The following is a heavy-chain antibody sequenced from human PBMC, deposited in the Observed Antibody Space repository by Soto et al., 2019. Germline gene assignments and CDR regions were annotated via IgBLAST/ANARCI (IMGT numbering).Heavy chain of an antibody. D-gene: IGHD6-19*01. V-gene: IGHV5-51*01. Sequence: EVQLVQSGAEVKKPGESLRISCKGSGYTFTDYWIGWVRQMPGKGLEWMGIIYSGDSDTRYSPSFQGQVTISADKSISTAYLQWRSLKASDTAIYYCARLKEGGAVAGFHWGQGTLVTVSS. CDR1: GYTFTDYW. CDR2: IYSGDSDT. CDR3: ARLKEGGAVAGFH. J-gene: IGHJ1*01.